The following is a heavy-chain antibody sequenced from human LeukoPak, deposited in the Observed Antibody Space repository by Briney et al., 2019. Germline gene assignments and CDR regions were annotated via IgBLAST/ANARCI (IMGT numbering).Heavy chain of an antibody. CDR1: GFTFSSYW. V-gene: IGHV3-74*01. J-gene: IGHJ4*02. D-gene: IGHD1-26*01. CDR2: INSDGGTT. Sequence: GGSLRLSCAASGFTFSSYWMHWVRQAPGKGLLWVSRINSDGGTTTYADSVKGRFTISRDNSKNTLYLQMNSLRAEDTAVYYCAKIGGSSSSPTYWGQGTLVTVSS. CDR3: AKIGGSSSSPTY.